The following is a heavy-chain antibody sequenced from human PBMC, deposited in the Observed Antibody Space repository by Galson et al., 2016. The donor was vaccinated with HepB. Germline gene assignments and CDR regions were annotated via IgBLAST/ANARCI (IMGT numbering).Heavy chain of an antibody. J-gene: IGHJ4*02. CDR2: IYYSGST. CDR1: GGSISSSSYY. V-gene: IGHV4-39*06. Sequence: SETLSLTCTVSGGSISSSSYYWGWIRQPPGKGLEWIGTIYYSGSTYYNPSLKSRVTISVDSSKNQFPLKRSSVTAPDTAVYYCSGGVMVRGLIITRARYYFDYWGQGTLVTVSS. D-gene: IGHD3-10*01. CDR3: SGGVMVRGLIITRARYYFDY.